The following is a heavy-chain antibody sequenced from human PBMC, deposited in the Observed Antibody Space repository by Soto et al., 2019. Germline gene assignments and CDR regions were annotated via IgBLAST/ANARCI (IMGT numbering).Heavy chain of an antibody. D-gene: IGHD2-15*01. CDR2: ISHSGNT. V-gene: IGHV4-59*01. CDR3: AGLRGYAGSPIDY. CDR1: GGAIIRGD. Sequence: PSGTRSLTWTVSGGAIIRGDWSWIRQPPGKGLEWIGYISHSGNTNYNPSVKSRVTLSVDTPKNQFSLRLSSVTTADTAVYYCAGLRGYAGSPIDYWGQGTLVTVSS. J-gene: IGHJ4*02.